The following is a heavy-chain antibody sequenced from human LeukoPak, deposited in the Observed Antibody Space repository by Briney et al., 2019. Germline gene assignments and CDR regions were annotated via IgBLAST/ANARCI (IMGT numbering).Heavy chain of an antibody. V-gene: IGHV3-23*01. D-gene: IGHD6-6*01. Sequence: GGSLRLSRAASGFTFNTYAMSWVRQAPGKGREWISAISGSGGSTYYADSVRGRFTISRDNSKNTLYLQIHSLRAEDTAVYYCAKGKGSSSSSIDCWGQGTLVTVSS. CDR2: ISGSGGST. CDR3: AKGKGSSSSSIDC. J-gene: IGHJ4*02. CDR1: GFTFNTYA.